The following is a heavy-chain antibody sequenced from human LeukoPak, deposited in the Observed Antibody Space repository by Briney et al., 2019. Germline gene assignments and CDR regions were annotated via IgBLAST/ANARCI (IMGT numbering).Heavy chain of an antibody. J-gene: IGHJ5*02. D-gene: IGHD3-16*01. V-gene: IGHV4-4*07. CDR3: ARVVTLITANWFDP. CDR2: IYTSGST. Sequence: SETLSLTCTVSGGSISSYYWSWIRQPAGKGLEWIGRIYTSGSTNYNPSLKSRVTMSVDTSKNQFSLKLSSVTAAGTAVYYCARVVTLITANWFDPWGQGTLVTVSS. CDR1: GGSISSYY.